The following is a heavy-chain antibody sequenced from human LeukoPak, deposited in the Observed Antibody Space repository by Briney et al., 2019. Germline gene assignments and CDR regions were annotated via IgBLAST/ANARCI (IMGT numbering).Heavy chain of an antibody. D-gene: IGHD4-23*01. V-gene: IGHV3-7*04. J-gene: IGHJ4*02. CDR1: GFTFSSSW. CDR2: IKQDGSEK. CDR3: ARNYGGNSAG. Sequence: GGSLRLSCAASGFTFSSSWMSWVRLAPGKGMEWLANIKQDGSEKYDMGSVRGRFTISRDNAKNSLYLQMNSLRDEDTAVYYCARNYGGNSAGWGQGTLVTVSS.